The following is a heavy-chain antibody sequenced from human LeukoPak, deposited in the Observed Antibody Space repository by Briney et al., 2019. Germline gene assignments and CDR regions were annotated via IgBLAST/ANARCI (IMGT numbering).Heavy chain of an antibody. CDR3: ARGHSFSYFDY. Sequence: SETLSLTCAVYGGSFSGYYWSWIRQPPGKGLEWIGEINHSGSTNYNPPLKSRVTISVDTSKNQFSLKLSSATAADTAVYYCARGHSFSYFDYWGQGTLVTVSS. CDR2: INHSGST. CDR1: GGSFSGYY. D-gene: IGHD2-15*01. J-gene: IGHJ4*02. V-gene: IGHV4-34*01.